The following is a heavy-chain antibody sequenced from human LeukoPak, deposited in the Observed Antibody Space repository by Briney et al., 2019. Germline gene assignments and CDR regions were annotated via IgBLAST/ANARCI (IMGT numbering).Heavy chain of an antibody. CDR2: IYTSGST. D-gene: IGHD3-22*01. J-gene: IGHJ3*02. Sequence: PSETLSLTCTVSGGSISSYYWSWIRQPAGKGLEWIGRIYTSGSTNYNPSLKSRVTISVDTSKNQFSLKLSSVTAADTAVYYCARHTGLNYYDSSGDDAFDIWGQGTMVTVSS. V-gene: IGHV4-4*07. CDR3: ARHTGLNYYDSSGDDAFDI. CDR1: GGSISSYY.